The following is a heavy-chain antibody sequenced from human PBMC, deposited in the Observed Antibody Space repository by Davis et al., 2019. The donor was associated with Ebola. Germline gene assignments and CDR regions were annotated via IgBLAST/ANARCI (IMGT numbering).Heavy chain of an antibody. CDR1: GYTFTSYY. J-gene: IGHJ4*02. V-gene: IGHV1-46*01. CDR3: AGHGRRLVGYFDS. CDR2: INASSGSA. D-gene: IGHD2-2*01. Sequence: ASVKVSCKASGYTFTSYYIHWVRQAPGQGLEWMGIINASSGSARYAQNLQGRVTIIADESTSTAYVELSRLKSEDTAVYYCAGHGRRLVGYFDSWGQGTLVTVSS.